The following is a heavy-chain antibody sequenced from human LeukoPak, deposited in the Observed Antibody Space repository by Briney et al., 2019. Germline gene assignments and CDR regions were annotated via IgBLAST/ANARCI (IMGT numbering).Heavy chain of an antibody. CDR2: IYSGSST. CDR3: TRDGPRTSSAYGYPLGY. Sequence: GGSLRLSCAASGFTFSSYAMTWVRQAPGKGLEWVSVIYSGSSTNYRDSVKGRFIISRDNSKNTLFLQMNRLRAEDTAVYYCTRDGPRTSSAYGYPLGYWGQGALVTVSS. CDR1: GFTFSSYA. J-gene: IGHJ4*02. V-gene: IGHV3-23*03. D-gene: IGHD5-18*01.